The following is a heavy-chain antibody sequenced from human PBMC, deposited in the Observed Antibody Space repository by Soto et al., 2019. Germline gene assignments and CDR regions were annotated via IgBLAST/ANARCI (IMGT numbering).Heavy chain of an antibody. CDR3: ARWAPDAFHV. CDR2: VNPSSGRT. J-gene: IGHJ3*01. Sequence: QVQLVQSGAEVKKPGASVKVSCKASGYSFTTYNIHWVRQAPGQGLEWMGVVNPSSGRTSYAQKFQGRVPMTRDTATSTVYMELSSLRSEDAAVYYCARWAPDAFHVWGQGTLVTVSS. V-gene: IGHV1-46*03. CDR1: GYSFTTYN.